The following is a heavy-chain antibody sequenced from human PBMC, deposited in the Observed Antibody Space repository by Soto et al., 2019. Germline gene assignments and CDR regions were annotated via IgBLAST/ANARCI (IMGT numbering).Heavy chain of an antibody. Sequence: QVQLVESGGGMVQPGRSPRLSCAASGFTFSNFGMHWVRQAPGKGLEWVAAISSDGGDKYYSHSVKDRFTVSRDNSRNTLFLQMNSLRVEDTAVNYCVKGSDVARQELDRWGQGILVTVSS. CDR3: VKGSDVARQELDR. V-gene: IGHV3-30*18. CDR1: GFTFSNFG. J-gene: IGHJ5*02. D-gene: IGHD2-15*01. CDR2: ISSDGGDK.